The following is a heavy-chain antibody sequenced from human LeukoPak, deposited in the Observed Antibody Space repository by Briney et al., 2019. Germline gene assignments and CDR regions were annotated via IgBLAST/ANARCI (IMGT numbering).Heavy chain of an antibody. CDR3: ARLTRMYSSSWCIDY. CDR2: IYYSGST. CDR1: GGSISSSYY. J-gene: IGHJ4*02. D-gene: IGHD6-13*01. V-gene: IGHV4-39*07. Sequence: SSETLSLTCTVSGGSISSSYYWGRIRQPPGKGLEWIGSIYYSGSTYYNPSLKSRVTISVDTSKNQFSLKLSSVTAADTAVYYCARLTRMYSSSWCIDYWGQGTLVTVSS.